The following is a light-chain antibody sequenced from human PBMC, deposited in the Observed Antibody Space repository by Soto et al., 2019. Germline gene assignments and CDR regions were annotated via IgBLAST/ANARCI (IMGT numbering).Light chain of an antibody. CDR2: ATS. Sequence: DIQLTQSPPFLSASVGDRVSMTCRASQGVKKWLAWYQQKPGKAPRLLIYATSTLQTGVPSRFSGSGSGADFTLTISSLQPGDFATYFCQQSISFPLTFGGGTKVEMK. CDR3: QQSISFPLT. J-gene: IGKJ4*01. CDR1: QGVKKW. V-gene: IGKV1-12*01.